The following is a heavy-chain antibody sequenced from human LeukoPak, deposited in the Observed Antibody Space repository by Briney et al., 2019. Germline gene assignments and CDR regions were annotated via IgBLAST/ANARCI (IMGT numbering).Heavy chain of an antibody. V-gene: IGHV4-38-2*02. CDR2: IYHSGST. J-gene: IGHJ5*02. CDR1: GYSISSGYY. Sequence: PSETLSLTCTVSGYSISSGYYWGWIRQPPGKGLEWIGSIYHSGSTYYNPSLKSRVTISVDTSKNQFSLKLSSVTAADTAVYYCARAGSSLYLGWFDPWGQGTLVTVSS. D-gene: IGHD6-6*01. CDR3: ARAGSSLYLGWFDP.